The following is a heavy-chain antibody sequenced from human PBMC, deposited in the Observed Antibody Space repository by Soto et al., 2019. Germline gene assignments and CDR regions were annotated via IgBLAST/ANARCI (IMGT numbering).Heavy chain of an antibody. CDR3: ATTRMVRGVTTYYYGMDV. CDR2: INHSGST. V-gene: IGHV4-34*01. D-gene: IGHD3-10*01. CDR1: GGSFSGYY. J-gene: IGHJ6*02. Sequence: QVQLQQWGAGLLKPSETLSLTCAVYGGSFSGYYWSWIRQPPGKGLEWIGEINHSGSTNYNPSLTSRVTISVDTSKNQVYLKLGSVTAADAAVYYCATTRMVRGVTTYYYGMDVWGQGTTVTVSS.